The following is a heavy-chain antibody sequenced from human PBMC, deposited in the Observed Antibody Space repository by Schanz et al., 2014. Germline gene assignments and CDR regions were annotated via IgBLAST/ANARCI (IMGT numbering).Heavy chain of an antibody. Sequence: EVQLLESGGGLVQPGGSLRLSCAASGFSFSSYSLNWVRQAPGKGLEWVSSISYGTSYIYYAESVKGRFTISRDNAKNSLYLQMNGLRAEDTALYYCVRDELLWFGEVLSLDYWGQGALVTGSS. V-gene: IGHV3-21*04. CDR3: VRDELLWFGEVLSLDY. D-gene: IGHD3-10*01. J-gene: IGHJ4*02. CDR1: GFSFSSYS. CDR2: ISYGTSYI.